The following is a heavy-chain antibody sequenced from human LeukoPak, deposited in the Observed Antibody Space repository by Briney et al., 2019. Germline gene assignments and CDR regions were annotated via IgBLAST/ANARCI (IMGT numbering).Heavy chain of an antibody. D-gene: IGHD6-13*01. Sequence: GGSLRLSCVASGITFSSYSMNWVRQAPGKGLEWVSSISSRSSYIYYADSVKGRSTISRDNAKNSLYLQMNSLRAEDTAVYYCAGAAAGYYYYYGMDVWGQGTTVTVSS. V-gene: IGHV3-21*01. J-gene: IGHJ6*02. CDR3: AGAAAGYYYYYGMDV. CDR1: GITFSSYS. CDR2: ISSRSSYI.